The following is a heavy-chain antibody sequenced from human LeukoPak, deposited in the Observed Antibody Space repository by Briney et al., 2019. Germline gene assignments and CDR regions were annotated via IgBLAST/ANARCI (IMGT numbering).Heavy chain of an antibody. CDR3: AKGSYYDSSGSFYFDY. D-gene: IGHD3-22*01. J-gene: IGHJ4*02. CDR2: ISGSGGST. V-gene: IGHV3-23*01. Sequence: GGSLGLSCAASRFTFSNYAMSWVRQAPGKGLEWVSTISGSGGSTYYADSVKGRFTISRDNSKNTLYVQVNSLGTEDTAAYYCAKGSYYDSSGSFYFDYWGQGTLVTVSS. CDR1: RFTFSNYA.